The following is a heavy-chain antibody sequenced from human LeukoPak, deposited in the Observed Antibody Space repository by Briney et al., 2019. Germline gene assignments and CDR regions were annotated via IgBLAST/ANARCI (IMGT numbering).Heavy chain of an antibody. J-gene: IGHJ4*02. D-gene: IGHD6-19*01. V-gene: IGHV3-30*03. CDR3: ARPREAGSSSGWYFDY. Sequence: PGRSLRLSCAASGFTFSSYGMHWVRQAPGKGLEWVAVISYDGSNKYYADSVKGRFTISRDDSKNTLYLQMNSLRPDDTAVYYCARPREAGSSSGWYFDYWGQGTLVAVSS. CDR1: GFTFSSYG. CDR2: ISYDGSNK.